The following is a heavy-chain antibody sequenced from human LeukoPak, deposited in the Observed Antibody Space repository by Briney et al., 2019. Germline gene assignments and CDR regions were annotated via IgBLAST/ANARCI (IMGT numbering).Heavy chain of an antibody. D-gene: IGHD2-15*01. V-gene: IGHV3-21*01. Sequence: PGGSLRLSCAASGFTFSSYSMNWVRQAPGKGLEWVSSISSSSSYIYYADSVKGRFTISRDNAKNSLYLQMNSLRAEDTAVYYCARYCSGGSCYSEGVFDYWGQGTLVTVSS. J-gene: IGHJ4*02. CDR2: ISSSSSYI. CDR1: GFTFSSYS. CDR3: ARYCSGGSCYSEGVFDY.